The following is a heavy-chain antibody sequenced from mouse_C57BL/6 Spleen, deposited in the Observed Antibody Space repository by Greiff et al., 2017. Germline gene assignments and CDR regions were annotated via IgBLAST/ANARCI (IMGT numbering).Heavy chain of an antibody. Sequence: VKLQESGAELVRPGTSVKLSCKASGYTFTSYGISWVKQRTGQGLEWIGEIYPTSGNTYYNQKFKGKATLTADKSSSTAYMELRSLTSEDSAIYYCARSPGYTVVDYWGQGTTLTVSS. CDR1: GYTFTSYG. CDR3: ARSPGYTVVDY. J-gene: IGHJ2*01. CDR2: IYPTSGNT. V-gene: IGHV1-81*01. D-gene: IGHD1-1*01.